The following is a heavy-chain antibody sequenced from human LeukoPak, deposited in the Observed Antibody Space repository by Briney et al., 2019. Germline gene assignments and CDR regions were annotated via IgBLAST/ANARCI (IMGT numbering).Heavy chain of an antibody. Sequence: SETLSLTCTVAGGSISSGSYYWSWIRQPAGKGLEWIGRIYTSGSTNYNPSLKSRVTISVDTSKNQFSLKLSSVTAADTAVYYCARAGVAAQSDYWGQGTLVTVSS. J-gene: IGHJ4*02. V-gene: IGHV4-61*02. D-gene: IGHD6-6*01. CDR2: IYTSGST. CDR1: GGSISSGSYY. CDR3: ARAGVAAQSDY.